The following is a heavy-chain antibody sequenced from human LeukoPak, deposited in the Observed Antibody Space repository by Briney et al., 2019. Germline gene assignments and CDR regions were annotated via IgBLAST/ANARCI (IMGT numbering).Heavy chain of an antibody. J-gene: IGHJ4*02. CDR1: GFTFSSYN. CDR3: ARVPLRGSWYLTY. D-gene: IGHD6-13*01. V-gene: IGHV3-21*01. CDR2: ISSSSSYI. Sequence: PGGSLRLSCAASGFTFSSYNMNWFRQAPGKGLEWVSSISSSSSYIYYADSVKGRFTISRDNAKNSLYLQMNSLRAEDTAVYYCARVPLRGSWYLTYWGQGTLVTVSS.